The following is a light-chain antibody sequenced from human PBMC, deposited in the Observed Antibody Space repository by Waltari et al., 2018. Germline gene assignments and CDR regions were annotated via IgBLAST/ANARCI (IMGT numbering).Light chain of an antibody. V-gene: IGKV3-20*01. CDR1: QSVSSSY. CDR3: QHYGISPPGL. CDR2: GAS. J-gene: IGKJ3*01. Sequence: EIVLTPSPGTLSLSSGDRATLPFRASQSVSSSYLAWYQQKPGQAPRLLMYGASSRATGIPDRFSGSGSGTDFTLTISRLEPEDFAVYYCQHYGISPPGLFGPGTKVDIK.